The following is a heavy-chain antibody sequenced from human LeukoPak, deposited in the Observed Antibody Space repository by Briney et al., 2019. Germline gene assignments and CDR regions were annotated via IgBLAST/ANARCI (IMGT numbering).Heavy chain of an antibody. CDR1: GFTFSSYA. CDR3: AKPPPLYCSSTSCYTEGGDY. V-gene: IGHV3-23*01. J-gene: IGHJ4*02. D-gene: IGHD2-2*02. Sequence: GGSLRLSCAASGFTFSSYAMSWVRQAPGKGLEGVSAISGSGGSTYYADSVKGRFTISRDNSKNTLYLQMNSLRAEDTAVYYCAKPPPLYCSSTSCYTEGGDYWGQGTLVTVSS. CDR2: ISGSGGST.